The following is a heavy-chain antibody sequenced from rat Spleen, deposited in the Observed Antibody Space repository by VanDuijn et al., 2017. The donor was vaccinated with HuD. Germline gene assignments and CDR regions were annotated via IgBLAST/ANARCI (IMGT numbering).Heavy chain of an antibody. CDR2: ISYDGRST. J-gene: IGHJ1*01. CDR1: GFTVSDYN. V-gene: IGHV5-7*01. D-gene: IGHD5-1*01. Sequence: EVQLVESGGGLVQPGRSLKLSCAASGFTVSDYNMAWVRQAPKKGLEWVATISYDGRSTYYRDSVKGRFTISRDNTKNTLYLQMDSLRSEDTATYYCARHPQLGVFWYFDFWGPGTMVTVSS. CDR3: ARHPQLGVFWYFDF.